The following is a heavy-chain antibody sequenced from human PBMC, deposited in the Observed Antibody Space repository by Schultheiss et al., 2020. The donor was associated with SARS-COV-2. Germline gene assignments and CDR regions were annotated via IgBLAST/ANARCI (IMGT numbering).Heavy chain of an antibody. CDR1: GGSFSGYY. J-gene: IGHJ4*02. D-gene: IGHD1-14*01. CDR3: ARGRLTVDY. Sequence: SETLSLTCAVYGGSFSGYYWSWIRQPPGKGLEWIGYIYYSGSTNYNPSLKSRVTISVDTSKNQFSLKLSSVTAADTAVYYCARGRLTVDYWGQGTLVTVSS. CDR2: IYYSGST. V-gene: IGHV4-59*12.